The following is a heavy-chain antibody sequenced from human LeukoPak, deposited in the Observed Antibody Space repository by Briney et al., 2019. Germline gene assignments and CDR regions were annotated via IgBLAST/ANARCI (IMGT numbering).Heavy chain of an antibody. Sequence: GGSLRLSCAASGFTFSGYSMNWVRQAPGKGLEWVSYISSSSSTIYYADSVKGRFTISRDNAKNSLYLQMNSLRAEDTAVYYCARAITMLSPEGGAFDIWGQGTMVTVSS. D-gene: IGHD3-16*01. V-gene: IGHV3-48*01. CDR2: ISSSSSTI. CDR1: GFTFSGYS. CDR3: ARAITMLSPEGGAFDI. J-gene: IGHJ3*02.